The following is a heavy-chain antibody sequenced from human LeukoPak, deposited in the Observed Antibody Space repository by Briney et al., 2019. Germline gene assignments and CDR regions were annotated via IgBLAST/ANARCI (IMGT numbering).Heavy chain of an antibody. D-gene: IGHD2-8*02. CDR1: GGSISSYY. CDR2: IYYSGST. V-gene: IGHV4-59*01. Sequence: SETLSLTCTVSGGSISSYYWSWIRQPPGKGLEWIGYIYYSGSTNYNPSLKSRVTISVDTSKNQFSLKLSSVTAADTAVYYCGPAIELAGNVCPFDTWGRGTLVTVSS. J-gene: IGHJ3*02. CDR3: GPAIELAGNVCPFDT.